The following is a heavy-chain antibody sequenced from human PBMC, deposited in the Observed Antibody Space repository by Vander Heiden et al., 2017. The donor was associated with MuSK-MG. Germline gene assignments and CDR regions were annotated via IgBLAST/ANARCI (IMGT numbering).Heavy chain of an antibody. J-gene: IGHJ4*02. CDR1: GFTFGDYG. V-gene: IGHV3-20*04. Sequence: EVQLVESGGGVVRPGGSLRLSCAASGFTFGDYGMSWVRQAPGKGLEWVSGINWNGGSTGYADSVKGRFTISRDNAKNSLYLQMNSLRAEDTALYYCARDGSTYYYGSGSYFGYWGQGTLVTVSS. CDR2: INWNGGST. CDR3: ARDGSTYYYGSGSYFGY. D-gene: IGHD3-10*01.